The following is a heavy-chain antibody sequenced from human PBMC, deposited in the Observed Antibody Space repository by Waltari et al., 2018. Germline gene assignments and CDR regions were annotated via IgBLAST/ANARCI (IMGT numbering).Heavy chain of an antibody. J-gene: IGHJ4*02. D-gene: IGHD3-22*01. CDR2: IYTSGST. Sequence: QVQLQESGPGLVKPSETLSLTCTVPGGPISRYYWSWSRQPAGKGLEWIGRIYTSGSTNYNPSLKSRVTMSLDTSKNQFSLKLNSVTAADTAVYYCARGSSGYYYGWGQGTLVTVSS. CDR1: GGPISRYY. V-gene: IGHV4-4*07. CDR3: ARGSSGYYYG.